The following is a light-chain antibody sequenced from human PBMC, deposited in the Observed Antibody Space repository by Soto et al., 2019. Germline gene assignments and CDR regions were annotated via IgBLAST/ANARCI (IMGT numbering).Light chain of an antibody. V-gene: IGLV2-14*03. Sequence: QSALTQPASVSRSPGQSITISCTGTSSDVGGYNYVSWYQQHPGKAPKLLIYEVTYRPSGVSNRFSGSKSGNTASLTISGLQAEDEADYFCGSYTSSNTLVFGTGTKLTVL. CDR2: EVT. CDR1: SSDVGGYNY. J-gene: IGLJ1*01. CDR3: GSYTSSNTLV.